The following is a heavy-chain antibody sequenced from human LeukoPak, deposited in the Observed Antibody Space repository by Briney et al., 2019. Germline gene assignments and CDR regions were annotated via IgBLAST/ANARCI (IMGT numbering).Heavy chain of an antibody. V-gene: IGHV3-7*01. J-gene: IGHJ2*01. CDR2: IKSDGSEE. CDR3: AKEKTVAGWYFDL. CDR1: GFPFDIYW. Sequence: GGSLRLSCVASGFPFDIYWMSWVRQGPGKGLQWVANIKSDGSEEYYADSVKGRLTVSRDNAKNSLFLQMNRLRVEDTAVYYCAKEKTVAGWYFDLWGRGTLVTVSS. D-gene: IGHD1-14*01.